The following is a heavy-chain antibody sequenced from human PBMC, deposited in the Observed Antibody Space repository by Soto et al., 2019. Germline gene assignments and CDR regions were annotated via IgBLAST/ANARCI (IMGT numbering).Heavy chain of an antibody. D-gene: IGHD6-19*01. J-gene: IGHJ4*02. CDR2: INPSGGST. V-gene: IGHV1-46*01. Sequence: GASVKVSCKASGYTFTSYYMHWVRQAPGQGLEWMGIINPSGGSTSYAQKFQGRVTTTTDTSTSTAYMELRRLRADDTAVYFCARVFRLAVESSCFDYWGQGTLVTVSS. CDR1: GYTFTSYY. CDR3: ARVFRLAVESSCFDY.